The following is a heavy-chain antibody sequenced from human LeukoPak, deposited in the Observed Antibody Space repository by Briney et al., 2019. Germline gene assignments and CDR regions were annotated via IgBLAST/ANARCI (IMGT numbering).Heavy chain of an antibody. CDR1: GGSISSSNW. V-gene: IGHV4-4*02. Sequence: SETLSLTCAVSGGSISSSNWWSWVRQPPGKGLEWIGEIYHSGSTNYNPSLKSRVTISVDKSKNQFSLKLSSVTAADTAVYYCARLSVKAADYYYYYMDVWGKGTTVTVSS. J-gene: IGHJ6*03. CDR2: IYHSGST. CDR3: ARLSVKAADYYYYYMDV. D-gene: IGHD6-13*01.